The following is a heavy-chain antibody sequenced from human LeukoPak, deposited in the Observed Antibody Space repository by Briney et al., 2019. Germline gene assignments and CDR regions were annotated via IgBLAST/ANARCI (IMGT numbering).Heavy chain of an antibody. CDR2: ISSSSSYT. Sequence: PGGSLRLSCAASGFTFSDYYMSWIRQAPGKGLEWVSYISSSSSYTNYADSVKGRFTISRDNAKNSLYLQMNSLRAEDTAVYYCARDPVEYSSSNNYYYYGMDVWGQGTTVTVSS. V-gene: IGHV3-11*06. D-gene: IGHD6-6*01. CDR1: GFTFSDYY. CDR3: ARDPVEYSSSNNYYYYGMDV. J-gene: IGHJ6*02.